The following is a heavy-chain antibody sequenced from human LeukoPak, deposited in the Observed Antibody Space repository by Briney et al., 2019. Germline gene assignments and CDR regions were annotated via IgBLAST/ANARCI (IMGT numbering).Heavy chain of an antibody. CDR3: ARYCSGSDCYSMNGFGV. J-gene: IGHJ3*01. V-gene: IGHV4-59*08. CDR1: GVSMSAFQ. D-gene: IGHD2-15*01. CDR2: IYYSGST. Sequence: KTSETLSLTCTVSGVSMSAFQWSWVRQSPEKGLEWIGYIYYSGSTSYNPSLKSRVTISVDTSKTQFSLKLTSVTAADTAVYYCARYCSGSDCYSMNGFGVWGQGTMVTVSS.